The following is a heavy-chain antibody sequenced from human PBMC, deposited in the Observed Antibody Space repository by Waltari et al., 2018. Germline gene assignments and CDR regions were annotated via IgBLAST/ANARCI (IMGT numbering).Heavy chain of an antibody. V-gene: IGHV3-33*06. J-gene: IGHJ3*02. Sequence: QLQLVESGGGVVQPGKSLRLSGAASGFTMSSYFMHGVSQAPGKGLEWVAVVWSDGNEKYYGDSVKGRFTISRDNSKNIVYLQMNSLRAEDTAVYFCAKEQEAFDIWGQGTVVTVS. CDR1: GFTMSSYF. CDR3: AKEQEAFDI. CDR2: VWSDGNEK.